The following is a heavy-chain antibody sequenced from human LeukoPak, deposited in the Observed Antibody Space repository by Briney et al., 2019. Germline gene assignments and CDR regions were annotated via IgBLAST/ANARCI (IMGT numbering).Heavy chain of an antibody. D-gene: IGHD3-22*01. CDR1: GDSISSYY. J-gene: IGHJ5*02. Sequence: SETLTLTCTVSGDSISSYYWSWIRQPPGKGLEWLGYIYYSGSTNYNPSLKSRINISVDTYKNQYSLKLSSVTGADTAVYYCARERLLRPAYWFDPGGEGTLVTVSS. V-gene: IGHV4-59*01. CDR3: ARERLLRPAYWFDP. CDR2: IYYSGST.